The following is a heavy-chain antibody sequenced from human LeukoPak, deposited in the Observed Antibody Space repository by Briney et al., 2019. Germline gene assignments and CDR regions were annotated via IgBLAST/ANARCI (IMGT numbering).Heavy chain of an antibody. D-gene: IGHD2-15*01. CDR1: GGTFSSYA. V-gene: IGHV1-69*05. J-gene: IGHJ5*02. CDR2: IIPIFGTA. CDR3: ARDFTVVSGFDP. Sequence: SVKVSCKASGGTFSSYAISWVRQAPGQGLEWMGGIIPIFGTANYAQKFQGRVTITTDESTSTAYMELSSLRSEDTAVYYCARDFTVVSGFDPWDQGTLVTVSS.